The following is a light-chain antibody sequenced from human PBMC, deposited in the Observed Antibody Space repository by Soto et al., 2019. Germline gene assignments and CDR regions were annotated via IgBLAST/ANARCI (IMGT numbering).Light chain of an antibody. V-gene: IGLV2-14*01. CDR3: SSYATTSALGV. CDR1: TSDVGGYKS. J-gene: IGLJ1*01. Sequence: QSVLTQPASVSGSPGQSITISCTGTTSDVGGYKSVSWYQQHPGRAPTLMIYEVNNRPSGVSSRFSGSKSGNTASLTISGLQAEDEADYYCSSYATTSALGVFGTGTKGTVL. CDR2: EVN.